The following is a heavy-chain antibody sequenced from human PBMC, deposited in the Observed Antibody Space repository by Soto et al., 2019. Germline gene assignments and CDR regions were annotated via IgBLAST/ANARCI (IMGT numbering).Heavy chain of an antibody. Sequence: QVQLQESGPGLVKPSGTLSLTCVVSGGSISSTNWWSWVRQSPGKGLEWIGQIYHTGSTSYNPSLKSRVTVSMDKSKNQFSLKQSSVTAADTAVYYCARVGTGVALESWGQGTLVIVSA. CDR2: IYHTGST. CDR3: ARVGTGVALES. J-gene: IGHJ4*02. D-gene: IGHD2-15*01. V-gene: IGHV4-4*02. CDR1: GGSISSTNW.